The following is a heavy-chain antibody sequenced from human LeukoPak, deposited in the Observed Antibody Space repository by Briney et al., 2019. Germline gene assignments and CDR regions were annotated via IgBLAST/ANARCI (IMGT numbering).Heavy chain of an antibody. V-gene: IGHV3-53*01. Sequence: GGSLRLSCAASGFTVSSNYMSWVRQAPGKGLEWVAVIYSGGSTYYADSVKGRFTISRDNSKNTVFLQMNSLRIEDTSVYYCARGGTTVTYSDYWGQGTLVTVSS. J-gene: IGHJ4*02. CDR3: ARGGTTVTYSDY. CDR1: GFTVSSNY. CDR2: IYSGGST. D-gene: IGHD4-17*01.